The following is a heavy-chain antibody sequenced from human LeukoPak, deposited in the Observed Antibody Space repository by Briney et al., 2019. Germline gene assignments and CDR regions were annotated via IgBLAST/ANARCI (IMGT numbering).Heavy chain of an antibody. CDR3: AMGGNITMVRGSYLSNWFDP. V-gene: IGHV1-2*04. Sequence: ASVKVSCKASGYTFTGYYMHWVRQAPGQGLEWMGWINPNSGGTNYAQKFQGWVTMTRDTSISTAYMELSRLGSDDTAVYYCAMGGNITMVRGSYLSNWFDPWGQGTLVTVSS. CDR1: GYTFTGYY. D-gene: IGHD3-10*01. J-gene: IGHJ5*02. CDR2: INPNSGGT.